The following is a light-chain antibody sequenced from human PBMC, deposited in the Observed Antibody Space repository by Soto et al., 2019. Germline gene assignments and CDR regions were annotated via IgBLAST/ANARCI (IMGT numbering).Light chain of an antibody. V-gene: IGKV3-20*01. CDR1: QSVSNNY. CDR2: GAS. J-gene: IGKJ1*01. Sequence: ENVFAQSPGTLSLSPGERATVSCRASQSVSNNYLAWYQQKPGQAPRLLIYGASNRATGIPDRFSGSGSGTDFTLTISRLEPEDFAVYYCQQYGSSGTFGQGTKVDIK. CDR3: QQYGSSGT.